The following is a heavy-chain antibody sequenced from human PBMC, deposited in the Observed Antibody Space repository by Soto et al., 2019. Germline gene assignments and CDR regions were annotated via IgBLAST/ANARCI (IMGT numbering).Heavy chain of an antibody. D-gene: IGHD3-10*01. CDR3: AKRHGADYYGMDV. J-gene: IGHJ6*02. CDR1: GFTFSSYG. Sequence: QVQLVESGGGVVQPGRSLRLSCAASGFTFSSYGMHWVRQAPGKGLEWVAVISYDGSNKYYADSVKGRFTISRDNSKNTLCLQMNSLRAEDTAVYYCAKRHGADYYGMDVWGQGTTVTVSS. V-gene: IGHV3-30*18. CDR2: ISYDGSNK.